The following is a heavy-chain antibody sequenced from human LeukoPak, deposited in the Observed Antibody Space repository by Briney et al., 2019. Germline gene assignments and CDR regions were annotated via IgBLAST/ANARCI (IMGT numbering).Heavy chain of an antibody. J-gene: IGHJ4*02. D-gene: IGHD3-10*01. CDR3: ARDRWFGELFLSFDY. CDR2: IKQDGSEK. Sequence: GGSLRLSCAASGFTFSSYWMSWVRQAPGKGLEWVASIKQDGSEKYYVDSVKGRFTISRDNAKNSLYLQMNSLRAEDTAVYYCARDRWFGELFLSFDYWGQGTLVTVSS. CDR1: GFTFSSYW. V-gene: IGHV3-7*01.